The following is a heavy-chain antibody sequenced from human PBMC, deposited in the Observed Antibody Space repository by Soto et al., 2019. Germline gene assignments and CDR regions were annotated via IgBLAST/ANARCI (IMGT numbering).Heavy chain of an antibody. D-gene: IGHD6-6*01. Sequence: GSLRLSCAASGFTFSSYSMNWVRQAPGKGLEWVSYISSSSSTIYYADSVKGRFTISRDNAKNSLYLQMNSLRDEDTAVYYCARDHEYSSSPMGDYWGQGTLVTVSS. J-gene: IGHJ4*02. CDR3: ARDHEYSSSPMGDY. V-gene: IGHV3-48*02. CDR2: ISSSSSTI. CDR1: GFTFSSYS.